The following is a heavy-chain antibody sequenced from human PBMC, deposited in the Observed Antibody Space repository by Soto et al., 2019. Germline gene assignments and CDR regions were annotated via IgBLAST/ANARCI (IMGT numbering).Heavy chain of an antibody. D-gene: IGHD3-16*01. CDR2: ISTSSGYR. V-gene: IGHV3-21*01. Sequence: EVQLVESGGGLVKPGGSLRLSCAASGFTFSNYSMNWVRQAPGKGLEWVSSISTSSGYRYYADSVKGRFTISRDNAKTSLYLPMTTLIAEHPAVYYCAIDFHTYVSFRFDPWRQGTLVTVSS. CDR1: GFTFSNYS. J-gene: IGHJ5*02. CDR3: AIDFHTYVSFRFDP.